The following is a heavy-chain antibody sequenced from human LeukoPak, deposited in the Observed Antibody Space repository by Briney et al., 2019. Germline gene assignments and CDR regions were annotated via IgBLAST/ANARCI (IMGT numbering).Heavy chain of an antibody. D-gene: IGHD5-12*01. J-gene: IGHJ3*02. CDR3: ARGSRNSGYVSFNSFDI. Sequence: PGGSLRLSCAASGFTFSSYWMSWVRQAPGKGLEWVANIKQDGSEKYYVDSVKGRFTISRDNAKNSLYLQMNSLRAEDTAVYYCARGSRNSGYVSFNSFDIWGQGTMVTVSS. CDR2: IKQDGSEK. V-gene: IGHV3-7*01. CDR1: GFTFSSYW.